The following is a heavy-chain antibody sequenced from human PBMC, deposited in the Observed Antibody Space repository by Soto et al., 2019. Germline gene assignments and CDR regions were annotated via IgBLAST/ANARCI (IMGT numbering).Heavy chain of an antibody. J-gene: IGHJ4*02. Sequence: GGSLRLSCAASGFTVSSSHMSWVRQAPGKGLEWVSVIYSGGSTYYAVSVRGRFTISRDNAKNSLYLQMNSLRAEDTAVYYCARPRGYSYGYSDYWGQGTLLTVSS. V-gene: IGHV3-53*01. CDR2: IYSGGST. D-gene: IGHD5-18*01. CDR3: ARPRGYSYGYSDY. CDR1: GFTVSSSH.